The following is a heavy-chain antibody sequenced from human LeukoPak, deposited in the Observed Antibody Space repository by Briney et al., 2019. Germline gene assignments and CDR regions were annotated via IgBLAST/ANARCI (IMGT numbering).Heavy chain of an antibody. CDR3: ARMHRYGRC. CDR1: GFDFSSFS. D-gene: IGHD5-18*01. J-gene: IGHJ4*02. CDR2: LKEDRTEE. Sequence: GGSLRLSCAASGFDFSSFSMSWVRQAPGKGLEWVANLKEDRTEEEYLDSVKGRFTILRDNAKNSLDLQMNSLRAEDTAVYYCARMHRYGRCWGQGIRVTVSS. V-gene: IGHV3-7*01.